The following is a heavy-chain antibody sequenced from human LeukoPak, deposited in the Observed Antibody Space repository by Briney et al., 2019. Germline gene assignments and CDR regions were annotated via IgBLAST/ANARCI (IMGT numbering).Heavy chain of an antibody. V-gene: IGHV3-30*02. Sequence: PGGSLRLSCAASGFTFSSYGMHWVRQAPGKGLEWLGFIQYGGTNKYFGDSVKGRFTISRDNSKNTLYMQMNNLRTEDAAVYYCARDAWFGESPFYFYYMDVWGKGTTVTISS. CDR2: IQYGGTNK. CDR1: GFTFSSYG. D-gene: IGHD3-10*01. J-gene: IGHJ6*03. CDR3: ARDAWFGESPFYFYYMDV.